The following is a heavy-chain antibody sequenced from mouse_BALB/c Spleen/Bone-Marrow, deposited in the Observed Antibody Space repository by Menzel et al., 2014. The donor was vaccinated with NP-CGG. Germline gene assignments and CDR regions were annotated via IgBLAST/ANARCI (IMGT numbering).Heavy chain of an antibody. J-gene: IGHJ1*01. Sequence: EVMLVESGGGLVQPGGSLRLSCATSGFTFTDYYMSWVRQPPGKALEWLGFISNKANGYTAEYSASVKGRFTITRDNSQTILYLQMTTLRAEDSATYYCARELTTAIHWYFDVWGAGTTVTVSS. V-gene: IGHV7-3*02. D-gene: IGHD1-2*01. CDR2: ISNKANGYTA. CDR3: ARELTTAIHWYFDV. CDR1: GFTFTDYY.